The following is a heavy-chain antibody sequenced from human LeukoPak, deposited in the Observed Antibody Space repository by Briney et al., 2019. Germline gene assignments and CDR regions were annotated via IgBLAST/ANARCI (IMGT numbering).Heavy chain of an antibody. J-gene: IGHJ4*02. CDR1: GGSNRAYY. CDR2: IYFTGTT. Sequence: SETLSLNCTIYGGSNRAYYWIWIRQPRGKGVVWLGYIYFTGTTTYHPSLGRRVTIPLDTPNNQFSLDLTSVTVADTAVYYCSRLSRGSRPNFDSWGQGSLVTVSS. V-gene: IGHV4-59*08. CDR3: SRLSRGSRPNFDS. D-gene: IGHD3-10*01.